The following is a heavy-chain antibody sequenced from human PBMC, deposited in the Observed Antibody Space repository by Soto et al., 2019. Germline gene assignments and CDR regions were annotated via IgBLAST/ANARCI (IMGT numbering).Heavy chain of an antibody. D-gene: IGHD2-15*01. CDR1: GFTFSSYW. J-gene: IGHJ2*01. CDR3: DSGDIVDWYFDL. Sequence: EVQLVESGGGLVQPGGSLRLSCAASGFTFSSYWMSWVRQAPGKGLEWVANIKQDGSEKYYVDSVKGRFTISRDNAKNSLYLQMKSVRAEDTAVYYCDSGDIVDWYFDLWGRGTLVTVSS. CDR2: IKQDGSEK. V-gene: IGHV3-7*01.